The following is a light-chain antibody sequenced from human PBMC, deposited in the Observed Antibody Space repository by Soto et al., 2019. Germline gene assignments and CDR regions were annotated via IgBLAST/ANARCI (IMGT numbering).Light chain of an antibody. CDR3: QSSDRGDSYWV. V-gene: IGLV3-25*02. CDR2: KDN. J-gene: IGLJ3*02. Sequence: SYELTQPPSVSVSPGQTARIACSGDALPKQYAYWYQQKPGQAPMLVIYKDNERPSGIPERFSGSSSGTTVTLTIRGVQAEDEADYYCQSSDRGDSYWVFGGGTQLTVL. CDR1: ALPKQY.